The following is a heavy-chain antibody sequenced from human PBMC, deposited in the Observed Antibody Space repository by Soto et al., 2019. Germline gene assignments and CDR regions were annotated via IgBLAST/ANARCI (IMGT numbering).Heavy chain of an antibody. CDR2: INSNTGGT. CDR3: ARDPGYYGLDV. V-gene: IGHV1-2*02. Sequence: QVQLVQSGAEVKKPGASVKVSCKASGYTFTEYYIQWVRQAPGQGLEWMGWINSNTGGTNYAQKFQGRVTRTRDTSISTAYMELSRLGSDDTAVYYCARDPGYYGLDVWGQGTTVTVSS. CDR1: GYTFTEYY. J-gene: IGHJ6*02.